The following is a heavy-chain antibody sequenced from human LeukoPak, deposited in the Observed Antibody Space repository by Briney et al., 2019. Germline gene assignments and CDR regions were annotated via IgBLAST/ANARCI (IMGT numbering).Heavy chain of an antibody. CDR3: ARDTSSYYDFWSGPIDY. D-gene: IGHD3-3*01. Sequence: PGGSLRLSCAASGFTFSSYWMSWVRQAPGKGLEWVANIKQDGSEKYYVDSVKGRFTISRDNAKNSLYLQMNSLRAEDTAVYYCARDTSSYYDFWSGPIDYWGQGTLVTVSS. V-gene: IGHV3-7*01. J-gene: IGHJ4*02. CDR2: IKQDGSEK. CDR1: GFTFSSYW.